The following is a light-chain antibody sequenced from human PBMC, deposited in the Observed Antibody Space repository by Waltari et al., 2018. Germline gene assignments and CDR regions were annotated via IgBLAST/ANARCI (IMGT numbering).Light chain of an antibody. Sequence: QSALTQPASVSGSPGQSITISCTGTSSDVGGYNYVSWYQQHPGKPPKLMIYDVSNRPSGFSSRFPGSKSGNTASLTISGLQAEDEADYYCSSYTSSSTSYVFGTGTKVTVL. J-gene: IGLJ1*01. CDR3: SSYTSSSTSYV. CDR2: DVS. CDR1: SSDVGGYNY. V-gene: IGLV2-14*03.